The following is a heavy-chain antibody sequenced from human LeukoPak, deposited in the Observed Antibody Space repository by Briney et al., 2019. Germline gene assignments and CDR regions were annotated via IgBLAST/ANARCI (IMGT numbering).Heavy chain of an antibody. Sequence: GGSLRLSCAASGFTFSSYSVNWVRQAPGKGLEWVSYISSSSGTIYYADSVKGRFTISRDNAKNSLYLQMNSLRAEDTAVYYCARSGTWGTTQNINWFDPWGQGTLVTVSS. J-gene: IGHJ5*02. V-gene: IGHV3-48*01. CDR3: ARSGTWGTTQNINWFDP. CDR1: GFTFSSYS. CDR2: ISSSSGTI. D-gene: IGHD3-10*01.